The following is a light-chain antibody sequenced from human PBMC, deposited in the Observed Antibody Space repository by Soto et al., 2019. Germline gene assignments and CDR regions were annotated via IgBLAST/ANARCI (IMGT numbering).Light chain of an antibody. CDR3: QAWDSNSDHVV. CDR2: YES. V-gene: IGLV3-21*04. CDR1: NIGSKS. Sequence: SSELTQSPSVSVAPGKTARISCGGNNIGSKSVHWYQQKPGQAPVLVIYYESDRPSGIPERFSGSNSGNTATLTISRVEAGDEADYYCQAWDSNSDHVVFGGGTKLTVL. J-gene: IGLJ3*02.